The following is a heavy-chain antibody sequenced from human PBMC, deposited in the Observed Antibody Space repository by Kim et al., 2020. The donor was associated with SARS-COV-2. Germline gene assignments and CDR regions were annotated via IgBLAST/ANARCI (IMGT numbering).Heavy chain of an antibody. CDR2: ISISGST. Sequence: GGSLRHSCTASGFTFSNSGMPWVRQAPGKGKEWVSAISISGSTFYPDSVKGGLIISRDNSENTLYLLMNNRRGDETAVDYYWAKRVSSRWG. V-gene: IGHV3-23*01. CDR3: WAKRVSSR. CDR1: GFTFSNSG. D-gene: IGHD6-13*01. J-gene: IGHJ6*03.